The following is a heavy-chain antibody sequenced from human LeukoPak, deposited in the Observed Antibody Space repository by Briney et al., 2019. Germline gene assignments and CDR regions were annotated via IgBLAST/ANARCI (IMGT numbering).Heavy chain of an antibody. Sequence: GASVKVSCKASGYTFTSYGISWVRQAPGQGLEWMGWMNPNSGNTGYAQKFQGRVTMTRNTSISTAYMELSSLRSEDTAVYYCARFFHAPAYYDFWSGYAGYYFDYWGQGTLVTVSS. J-gene: IGHJ4*02. CDR2: MNPNSGNT. D-gene: IGHD3-3*01. CDR1: GYTFTSYG. V-gene: IGHV1-8*02. CDR3: ARFFHAPAYYDFWSGYAGYYFDY.